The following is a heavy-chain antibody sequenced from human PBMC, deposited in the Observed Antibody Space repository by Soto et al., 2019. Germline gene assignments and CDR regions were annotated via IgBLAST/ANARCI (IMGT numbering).Heavy chain of an antibody. CDR3: AKVHDSSGYYSGREYYFDY. V-gene: IGHV3-23*01. J-gene: IGHJ4*02. CDR2: ISGSGGST. Sequence: EVQLLESGGGLVQPGGSLRLSCAASGFTFSSYVMSWVRQAPGKGLEWVSAISGSGGSTYYADSVKGRFTISRDNSKNTLYLQMNSLRAEDTAVYYCAKVHDSSGYYSGREYYFDYWGQGTLVTVSS. CDR1: GFTFSSYV. D-gene: IGHD3-22*01.